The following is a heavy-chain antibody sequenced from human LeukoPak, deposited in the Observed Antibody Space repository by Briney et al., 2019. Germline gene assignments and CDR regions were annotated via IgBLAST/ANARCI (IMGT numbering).Heavy chain of an antibody. J-gene: IGHJ4*02. CDR1: GGSFSGYY. Sequence: SETLSLTCAVYGGSFSGYYWSWIRQPPGKGLEWIGEINHSGSTNYNPSLKSRVTTSVDTSKNQFSLKLSSVTAADTAVYYCARGYYDSSGYYGSFGYWGQGTLVTVSS. CDR2: INHSGST. V-gene: IGHV4-34*01. CDR3: ARGYYDSSGYYGSFGY. D-gene: IGHD3-22*01.